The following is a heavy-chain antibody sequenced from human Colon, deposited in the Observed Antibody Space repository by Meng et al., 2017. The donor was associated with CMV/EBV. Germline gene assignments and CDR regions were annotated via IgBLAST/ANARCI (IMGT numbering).Heavy chain of an antibody. Sequence: ASVKVSCKTSGYGFTDFYIHWVRQAPGQGLEWVGWINTYDGHTRYAQNIQGRVSMTADPSTSIVYMELRSLRSDDTAVYYCARDPSGIEDFDYWGQGTLVTVSS. D-gene: IGHD6-13*01. V-gene: IGHV1-18*04. CDR1: GYGFTDFY. CDR3: ARDPSGIEDFDY. J-gene: IGHJ4*02. CDR2: INTYDGHT.